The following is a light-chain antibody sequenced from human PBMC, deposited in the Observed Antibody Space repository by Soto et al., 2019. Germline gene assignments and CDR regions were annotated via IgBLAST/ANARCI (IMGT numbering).Light chain of an antibody. V-gene: IGKV1-5*01. J-gene: IGKJ1*01. Sequence: DIPMTQSPSTLSASVGDRVTITCRASQSVRSWLAWYQQKPGKAPKLLIYDVSSLESGVPSRFSGSGSETEFTLTISSLQPDDFATYYCQQYNSYSPSTFGQGTKVEIK. CDR2: DVS. CDR1: QSVRSW. CDR3: QQYNSYSPST.